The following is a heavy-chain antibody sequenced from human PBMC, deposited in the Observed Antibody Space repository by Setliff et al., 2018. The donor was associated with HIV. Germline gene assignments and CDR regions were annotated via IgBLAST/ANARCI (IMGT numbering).Heavy chain of an antibody. CDR2: IYSTGST. J-gene: IGHJ4*02. V-gene: IGHV4-59*11. Sequence: SETLSLTCTVSGASISSHYWSWIRQSPGRELEWIGYIYSTGSTNYNPSLQSRVSISMDASKNKFSLKVTSVTSADTAVYYCAKGAGFYGDYTFDYWGQGRLVTSPQ. CDR3: AKGAGFYGDYTFDY. D-gene: IGHD4-17*01. CDR1: GASISSHY.